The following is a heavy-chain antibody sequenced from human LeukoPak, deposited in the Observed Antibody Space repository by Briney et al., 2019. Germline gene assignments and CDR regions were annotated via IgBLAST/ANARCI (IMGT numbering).Heavy chain of an antibody. Sequence: GRSLRLSCTASGSTFSSYGIHWVRQAPGKGLEWVAVISYDGRNTHYTDSVKGRFTISRDNSKNMVDLQMNSLRTEDTAMYYCAQNTYYHDTSGFYCFAYWGQGTLVTVSS. CDR1: GSTFSSYG. J-gene: IGHJ4*02. D-gene: IGHD3-22*01. CDR3: AQNTYYHDTSGFYCFAY. V-gene: IGHV3-30*18. CDR2: ISYDGRNT.